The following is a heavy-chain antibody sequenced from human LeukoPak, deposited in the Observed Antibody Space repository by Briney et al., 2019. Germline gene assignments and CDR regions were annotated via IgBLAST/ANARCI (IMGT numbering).Heavy chain of an antibody. Sequence: GRSLRLSCAASGFTFSSYWMHWVRQPPGKGLVWVSHINSDGSSTRYADSVKGRFTISRDNAKNTLYLQMNSLRAEDTAVYYCARETCSGGSCYFDYWGQGTLVTVSS. J-gene: IGHJ4*02. CDR1: GFTFSSYW. CDR2: INSDGSST. V-gene: IGHV3-74*01. D-gene: IGHD2-15*01. CDR3: ARETCSGGSCYFDY.